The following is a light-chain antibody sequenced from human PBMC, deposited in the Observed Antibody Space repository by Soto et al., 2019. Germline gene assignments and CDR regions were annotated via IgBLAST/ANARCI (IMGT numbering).Light chain of an antibody. J-gene: IGKJ5*01. CDR2: GAS. Sequence: ETVMTQSPATLSVSPGEIATLPFRASQSVSSNLAWYQQKPGQAPRLFIYGASTRATAIPPRFSGSGSGTEFTLTISSLQSEDFAVYYCQQYDNWPITFGQGTRLEIK. V-gene: IGKV3-15*01. CDR1: QSVSSN. CDR3: QQYDNWPIT.